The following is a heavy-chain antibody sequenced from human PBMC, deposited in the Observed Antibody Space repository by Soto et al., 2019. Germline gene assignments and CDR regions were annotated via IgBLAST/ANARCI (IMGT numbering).Heavy chain of an antibody. V-gene: IGHV1-18*01. CDR1: GYTFPRYA. CDR2: ISAYNGNT. CDR3: ALSFAFNDYGDHVLSY. J-gene: IGHJ4*02. Sequence: AAVKVSCKASGYTFPRYAISCVRQAPGQGLEWMGRISAYNGNTNYAQKLQGRVTMTTDTSTSTAYMELGSLRSDDTAVYYCALSFAFNDYGDHVLSYWGQGTLVTVSS. D-gene: IGHD4-17*01.